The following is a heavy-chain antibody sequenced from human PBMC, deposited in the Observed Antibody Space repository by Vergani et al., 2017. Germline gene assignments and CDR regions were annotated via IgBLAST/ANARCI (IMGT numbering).Heavy chain of an antibody. CDR1: GGSFSGYY. Sequence: QVQLQQWGAGLLKPSETLSLTCAVYGGSFSGYYWSWIRQPPGKGLEWIGEINHSGSTNYNPSLKSRVTISVDTSKNQFSLQLSSVTAADTAVYYCARGIAVALGGYFDLWGRGTLVTVSS. CDR3: ARGIAVALGGYFDL. J-gene: IGHJ2*01. V-gene: IGHV4-34*01. D-gene: IGHD6-19*01. CDR2: INHSGST.